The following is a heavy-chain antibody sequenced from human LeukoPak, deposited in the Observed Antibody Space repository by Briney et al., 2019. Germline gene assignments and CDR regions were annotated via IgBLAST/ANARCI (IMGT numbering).Heavy chain of an antibody. J-gene: IGHJ4*02. CDR2: IYPGDSDT. Sequence: GESLKISCKGSGYSFNTYWIGWVRQMPGKGLEWMGIIYPGDSDTRYSPSFQGQVTISADKSISTAYLQWSSLKASDTALYYCAITMVAELDYWGQGTLVTVSS. V-gene: IGHV5-51*01. CDR3: AITMVAELDY. CDR1: GYSFNTYW. D-gene: IGHD3-10*01.